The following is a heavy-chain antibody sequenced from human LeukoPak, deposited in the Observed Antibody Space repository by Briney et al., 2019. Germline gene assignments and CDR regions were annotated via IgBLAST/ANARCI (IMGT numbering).Heavy chain of an antibody. V-gene: IGHV1-18*01. J-gene: IGHJ4*02. Sequence: ASVKVSCKASGYTFTSYGISWVRPAPGQGLEWMGWISAYNGNTNYAQKLQGRVTMTTDTPTSTAYMELRSLRSDDTAVYYCARVVYDFWSGYSGYYFDYWGQGTLVTVSS. D-gene: IGHD3-3*01. CDR2: ISAYNGNT. CDR1: GYTFTSYG. CDR3: ARVVYDFWSGYSGYYFDY.